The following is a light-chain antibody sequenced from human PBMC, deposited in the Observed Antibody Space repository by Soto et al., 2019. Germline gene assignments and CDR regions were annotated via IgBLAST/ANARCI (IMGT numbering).Light chain of an antibody. CDR2: SAS. CDR1: QGIRND. J-gene: IGKJ1*01. CDR3: LQQNSYPST. V-gene: IGKV1-17*01. Sequence: DIQMTQSPSSLSASVGDRVNITCRASQGIRNDLGWYQQKPGKDPKRLIYSASSLQSRVPPTFSGSGSGTEFTLTISSLQPEDSATYYCLQQNSYPSTFGQGTKVEIK.